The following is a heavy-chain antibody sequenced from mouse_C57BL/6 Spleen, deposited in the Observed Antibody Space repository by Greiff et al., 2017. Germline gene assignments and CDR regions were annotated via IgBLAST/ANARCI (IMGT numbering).Heavy chain of an antibody. CDR1: GFTFSSYS. CDR2: ISDGGSYT. CDR3: ERARTVYYAMDY. V-gene: IGHV5-4*01. Sequence: EVQVVESGGGLVKPGGSLKLSCAASGFTFSSYSMSWVRQTPEQRLEWVATISDGGSYTYYPDNVKGRFTISRDNAKNNLYLQMSHLKSEDTAMYYCERARTVYYAMDYWGQGTSVTVS. J-gene: IGHJ4*01.